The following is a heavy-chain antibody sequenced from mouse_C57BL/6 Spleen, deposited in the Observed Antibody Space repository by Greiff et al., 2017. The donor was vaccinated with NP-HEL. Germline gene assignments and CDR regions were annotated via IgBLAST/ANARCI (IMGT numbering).Heavy chain of an antibody. CDR3: AYSNYVGVYYYAMDY. J-gene: IGHJ4*01. CDR1: GYTFTSYG. Sequence: QVQLQQSGAELARPGASVKLSCKASGYTFTSYGISWVKQRTGQGLEWIGEIYPRSGNTYYNEKFKGKATQTADKSSSTAYMELRSLTSEDSAVYFCAYSNYVGVYYYAMDYWGQGTSVTVSS. CDR2: IYPRSGNT. V-gene: IGHV1-81*01. D-gene: IGHD2-5*01.